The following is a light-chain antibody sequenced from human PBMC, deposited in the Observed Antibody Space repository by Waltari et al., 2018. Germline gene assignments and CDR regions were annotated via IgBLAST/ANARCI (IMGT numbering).Light chain of an antibody. CDR3: QHYLRLPVT. V-gene: IGKV3-20*01. J-gene: IGKJ1*01. CDR2: GAS. Sequence: EIVLTQSPGTLSLSLGDRAPVSCRTSQSVSRALAWSQQQPGQAPRLLIYGASTRATGIPDRFSGSGSGTDFSLTISIREPDDVAVYYCQHYLRLPVTVGQGTTVEI. CDR1: QSVSRA.